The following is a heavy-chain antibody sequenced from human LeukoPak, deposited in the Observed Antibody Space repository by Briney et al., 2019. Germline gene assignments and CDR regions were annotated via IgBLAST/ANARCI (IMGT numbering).Heavy chain of an antibody. CDR2: MNPNSGNT. V-gene: IGHV1-8*01. D-gene: IGHD1-26*01. CDR3: ARGESGSYWEGYYFDY. J-gene: IGHJ4*02. Sequence: VASVKVSCKASGYTFTSYDINWVRQATGQGLEWMGWMNPNSGNTGYAQKFQGRVTMTRNTSISTAYMELSSLRSEDTAVYYCARGESGSYWEGYYFDYWGQGTLVTVSS. CDR1: GYTFTSYD.